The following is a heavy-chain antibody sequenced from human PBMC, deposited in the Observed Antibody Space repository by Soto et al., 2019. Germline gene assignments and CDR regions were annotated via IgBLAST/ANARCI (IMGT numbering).Heavy chain of an antibody. V-gene: IGHV3-33*06. Sequence: QVQLVESGGGVVQPGRSLRLSCAASGFTFSSYGMHWVRQAPGKGLEGVAVIWYDGSDKFYADSVKGRFTISRDNSKNTLQLQRHSITADDTAVYYCAKGGGTTLPLDSWGQGTLVTVSS. D-gene: IGHD1-7*01. CDR1: GFTFSSYG. CDR3: AKGGGTTLPLDS. J-gene: IGHJ4*02. CDR2: IWYDGSDK.